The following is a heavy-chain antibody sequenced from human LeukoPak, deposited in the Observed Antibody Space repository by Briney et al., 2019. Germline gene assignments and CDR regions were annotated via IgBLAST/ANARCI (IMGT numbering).Heavy chain of an antibody. Sequence: GGSLRLSCAASGFTFSTDAMSWVRQAPGKGLEWVSAISGSGDSTYYADSVRGRFTISRDNSKNTLYLQMNSLRAEDTAVYYCARGRFVVGDGFDYWGQGTLVTVSS. V-gene: IGHV3-23*01. CDR2: ISGSGDST. CDR3: ARGRFVVGDGFDY. CDR1: GFTFSTDA. J-gene: IGHJ4*02. D-gene: IGHD2-2*01.